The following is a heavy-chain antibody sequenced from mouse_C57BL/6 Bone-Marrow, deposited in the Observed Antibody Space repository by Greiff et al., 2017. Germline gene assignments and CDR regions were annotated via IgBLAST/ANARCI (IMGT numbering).Heavy chain of an antibody. Sequence: VQLQQPGAELVMPGASVKLSCKATGYTFTSYWMPWVKQRPGQGLEWIGEIDPSNSYTNYNQTFKGKSTLTVDKYSSTAYMQLSSLTSEDSAVYYCATLWYFDYWGQGTTLTVSS. CDR1: GYTFTSYW. CDR2: IDPSNSYT. D-gene: IGHD1-1*02. J-gene: IGHJ2*01. V-gene: IGHV1-69*01. CDR3: ATLWYFDY.